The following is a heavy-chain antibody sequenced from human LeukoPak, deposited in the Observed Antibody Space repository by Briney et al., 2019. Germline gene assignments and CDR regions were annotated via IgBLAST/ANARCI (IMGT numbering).Heavy chain of an antibody. CDR3: AREVYGSFDY. D-gene: IGHD2/OR15-2a*01. CDR2: FDPEDGET. V-gene: IGHV1-24*01. J-gene: IGHJ4*02. CDR1: GYTLTELS. Sequence: ASVKVSCKVSGYTLTELSMHWVRQAPGKGLEWMGGFDPEDGETIYAQELQGRVTITTDTSTSTAYMELRSLRSDDTAVYYCAREVYGSFDYWGQGTLVTVSS.